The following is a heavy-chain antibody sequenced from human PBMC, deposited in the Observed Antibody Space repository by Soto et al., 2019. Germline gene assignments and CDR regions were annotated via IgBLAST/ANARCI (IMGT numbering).Heavy chain of an antibody. CDR3: TSTYDILTGYYYYYYYMDV. V-gene: IGHV3-73*01. D-gene: IGHD3-9*01. CDR1: GFTFSGSA. J-gene: IGHJ6*03. CDR2: IRSKANSYAT. Sequence: EVQLVESGGGLVQPGGSLKLSCAASGFTFSGSAMHWVRQASGKGLEWVGRIRSKANSYATAYAASVKGRFTISRDDSKNTAYLQMNSLKTEDTAEYYCTSTYDILTGYYYYYYYMDVWGKGTTVTVSS.